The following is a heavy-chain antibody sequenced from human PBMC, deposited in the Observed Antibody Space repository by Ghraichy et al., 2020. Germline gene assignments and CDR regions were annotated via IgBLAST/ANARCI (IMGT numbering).Heavy chain of an antibody. Sequence: SETLSLTCTISGESISNHYWSWVRQPPGKGLEWIGYVHYRGSSKYNPSLKSRVTILADTPNNQFSLRLTSVIAADTAVYYCARFKDVTYLDSWGQGALVTVTS. J-gene: IGHJ4*02. D-gene: IGHD2-21*02. CDR3: ARFKDVTYLDS. V-gene: IGHV4-59*08. CDR2: VHYRGSS. CDR1: GESISNHY.